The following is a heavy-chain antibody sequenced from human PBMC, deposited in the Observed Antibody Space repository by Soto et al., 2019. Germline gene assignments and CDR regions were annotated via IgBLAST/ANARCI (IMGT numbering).Heavy chain of an antibody. V-gene: IGHV3-48*02. CDR3: ARAHDPGTSAFDI. CDR2: ISSSSSTI. D-gene: IGHD1-7*01. J-gene: IGHJ3*02. CDR1: GFTFSSYS. Sequence: EVQLVESGGGLVQPGGSLRLSCAASGFTFSSYSMNWVRQAPGKGLEWVSYISSSSSTIYYADSVKGRFTISRDNAKNSLYLQMNSLRDGDTAVYYCARAHDPGTSAFDIWGQGTMVTVSS.